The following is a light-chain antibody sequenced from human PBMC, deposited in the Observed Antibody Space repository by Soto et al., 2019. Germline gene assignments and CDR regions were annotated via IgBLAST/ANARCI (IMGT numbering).Light chain of an antibody. V-gene: IGLV1-51*02. CDR3: ATWDSSLSAGL. CDR2: END. Sequence: QSVLTQPPSVSAAPGQKVTISCSGSSSNTGNNYVSWYQQLPGTAPKLLIYENDKRPSGIPDRFSGSKSGTSATLGITGLQTGDEADYYCATWDSSLSAGLFGTGTK. CDR1: SSNTGNNY. J-gene: IGLJ1*01.